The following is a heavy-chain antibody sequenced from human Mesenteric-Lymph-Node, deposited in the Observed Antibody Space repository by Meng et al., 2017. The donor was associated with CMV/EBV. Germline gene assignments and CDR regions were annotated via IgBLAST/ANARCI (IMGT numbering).Heavy chain of an antibody. CDR3: ARGSVGIDGMDV. D-gene: IGHD6-13*01. CDR1: GLTFSSYW. Sequence: GESLKISCEVSGLTFSSYWMHWVRQVPGKGLVWVSRINSDGSSTTYADSVKGRFTVSRDNAKNSLYLQMNSLRAEDTAVYYCARGSVGIDGMDVWGQGTTVTVSS. J-gene: IGHJ6*02. V-gene: IGHV3-74*01. CDR2: INSDGSST.